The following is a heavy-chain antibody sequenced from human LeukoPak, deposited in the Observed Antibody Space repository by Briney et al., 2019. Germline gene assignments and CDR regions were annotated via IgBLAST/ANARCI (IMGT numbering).Heavy chain of an antibody. J-gene: IGHJ4*02. CDR3: ARDRGPDSSGGSCWDY. V-gene: IGHV4-59*01. CDR2: IYYSGST. Sequence: SETLSLTCTVSGGSISSYYWSWIRQPPGKGLEWIGFIYYSGSTNYNPSLKSRVTISVDTSKNQFSLKLTSVTAADTAVYYCARDRGPDSSGGSCWDYWGQGTLVTVSS. D-gene: IGHD2-15*01. CDR1: GGSISSYY.